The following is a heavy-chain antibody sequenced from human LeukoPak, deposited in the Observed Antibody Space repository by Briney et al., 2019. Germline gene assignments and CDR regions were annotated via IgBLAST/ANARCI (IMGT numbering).Heavy chain of an antibody. CDR1: GFTFSSYS. CDR2: ISSSSSYI. Sequence: PGGSLRLSCADSGFTFSSYSMNWVRQAPGKGVEWVSSISSSSSYIYYADSVKGRFTISRDNAKNSLYLQMNSLRAEDTAVYYCARVGATLSYYFDYWGQGTLVTVSS. J-gene: IGHJ4*02. CDR3: ARVGATLSYYFDY. V-gene: IGHV3-21*01. D-gene: IGHD1-26*01.